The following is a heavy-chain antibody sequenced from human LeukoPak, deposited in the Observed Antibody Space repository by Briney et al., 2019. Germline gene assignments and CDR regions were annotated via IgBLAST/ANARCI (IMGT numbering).Heavy chain of an antibody. CDR1: GFTFSNYW. CDR2: IKQDGSEE. Sequence: GGFLRLSCAASGFTFSNYWMSWVRQAPGKGLEWVANIKQDGSEEYYVDSVKGRFTISRDNAKNSLDLQVNSLRAEDTAVYYCARDQPGPYFDYWGQGTLVTVSS. V-gene: IGHV3-7*01. D-gene: IGHD2-21*01. J-gene: IGHJ4*02. CDR3: ARDQPGPYFDY.